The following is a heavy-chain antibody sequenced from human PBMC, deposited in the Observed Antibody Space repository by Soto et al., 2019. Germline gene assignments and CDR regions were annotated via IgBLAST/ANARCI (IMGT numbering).Heavy chain of an antibody. CDR1: GGTFSSYA. CDR2: IIPIFGTA. V-gene: IGHV1-69*12. Sequence: QVQLVQSGAEVKKPGSSVKVSCKASGGTFSSYAISWVRQAPGQGLEWMGGIIPIFGTADYAQKFQGRVTITADESPSTAYMELRSLSSEDTAVYYCALHYGSGSNYYYYGMDVWGQGTTVTVSS. CDR3: ALHYGSGSNYYYYGMDV. D-gene: IGHD3-10*01. J-gene: IGHJ6*02.